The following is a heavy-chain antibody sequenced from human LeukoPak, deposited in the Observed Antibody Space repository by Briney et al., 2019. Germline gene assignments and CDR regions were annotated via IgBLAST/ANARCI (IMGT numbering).Heavy chain of an antibody. J-gene: IGHJ6*02. CDR2: IIPILGIA. V-gene: IGHV1-69*04. CDR1: GGTFSSYA. CDR3: ARPSEWELRDYGMDV. Sequence: ASVKVSCTASGGTFSSYAISWVRQAPGQGLEWMGRIIPILGIANYAQKFQGRVTITADKSTSTAYMELSSLRSEDTAVYYCARPSEWELRDYGMDVWGQGTTVTVSS. D-gene: IGHD1-26*01.